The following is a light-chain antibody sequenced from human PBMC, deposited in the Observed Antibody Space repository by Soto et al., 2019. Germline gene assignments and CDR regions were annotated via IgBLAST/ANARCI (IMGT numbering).Light chain of an antibody. J-gene: IGKJ1*01. V-gene: IGKV3-20*01. CDR3: QQYGSSPRT. CDR2: GAS. CDR1: QTVLTN. Sequence: ETVMTQSPATLSVSPGERATLSCRASQTVLTNLAWYQQKPGQAPRLLIYGASSRATGIPDRFSGSGSGTDFTLTISRLEPEDFAVYYCQQYGSSPRTFGQGTKVDI.